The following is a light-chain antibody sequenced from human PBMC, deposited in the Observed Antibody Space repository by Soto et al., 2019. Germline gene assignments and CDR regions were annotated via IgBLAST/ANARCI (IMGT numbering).Light chain of an antibody. J-gene: IGLJ2*01. CDR1: SSNIGNNY. Sequence: QSVLTQPPSVSAAPGQKVTISCSGRSSNIGNNYVSWYQQLPGTAPQLLIYDNNKQPSGIPDRISGSKSGPSATLGITGLHTGDEADYYCASWDSSLKTVVFGGGTKVTVL. CDR3: ASWDSSLKTVV. CDR2: DNN. V-gene: IGLV1-51*01.